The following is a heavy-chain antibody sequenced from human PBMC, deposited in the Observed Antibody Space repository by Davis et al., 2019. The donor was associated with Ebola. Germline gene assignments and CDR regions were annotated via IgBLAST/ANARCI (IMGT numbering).Heavy chain of an antibody. CDR1: GFTFSSYA. D-gene: IGHD6-19*01. CDR3: AVAGVYYYGMDV. CDR2: ISYDGSNK. J-gene: IGHJ6*02. V-gene: IGHV3-30-3*01. Sequence: GGSLRLSCAASGFTFSSYAMHWVRQAPGKGLEWVAVISYDGSNKYYADSVKGRFTISRDNSKNTLCLHMNSLRAEDTAVYYCAVAGVYYYGMDVWGQGTTVTVSS.